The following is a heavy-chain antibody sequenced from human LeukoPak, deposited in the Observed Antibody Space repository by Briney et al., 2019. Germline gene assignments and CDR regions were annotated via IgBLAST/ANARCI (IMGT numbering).Heavy chain of an antibody. V-gene: IGHV1-2*02. CDR2: INPNSGGT. D-gene: IGHD6-19*01. CDR3: ARLSSGWAPRAFDI. Sequence: ASVKASCKASGYTFTGYYMHWVRQAPGQGLEWMGWINPNSGGTNYAQKFQGRVTMTRDTSISTAYMELSRLRSDDTAVYYCARLSSGWAPRAFDIWGQGTMVTVSS. J-gene: IGHJ3*02. CDR1: GYTFTGYY.